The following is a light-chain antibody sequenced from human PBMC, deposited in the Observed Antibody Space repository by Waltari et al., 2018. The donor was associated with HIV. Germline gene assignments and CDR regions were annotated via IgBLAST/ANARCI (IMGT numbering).Light chain of an antibody. Sequence: QSALTQPRSVSGSPGQSVTISCTGTSSDVGGYSYVSWYQQHPNKAPKFIIYDVSKRPSGVPDRFSGSKSGNTASQTMSGLQTEDEADYYCCSYAGSYTLVFGEGTKLTV. V-gene: IGLV2-11*01. J-gene: IGLJ2*01. CDR3: CSYAGSYTLV. CDR2: DVS. CDR1: SSDVGGYSY.